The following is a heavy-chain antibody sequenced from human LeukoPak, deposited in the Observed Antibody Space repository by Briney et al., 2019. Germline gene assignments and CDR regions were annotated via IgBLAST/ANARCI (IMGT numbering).Heavy chain of an antibody. CDR1: GGTFSSYA. CDR2: IIPIFGTA. J-gene: IGHJ4*02. D-gene: IGHD2-2*01. Sequence: SVKVSCKASGGTFSSYAISWVRQAPGQGLEWMGGIIPIFGTANYAQKFQGRVTITADESTSTAYMELSSLRSEDTAVYYCARSIVVVPAATHPLDYWGQGTLVTVSS. CDR3: ARSIVVVPAATHPLDY. V-gene: IGHV1-69*13.